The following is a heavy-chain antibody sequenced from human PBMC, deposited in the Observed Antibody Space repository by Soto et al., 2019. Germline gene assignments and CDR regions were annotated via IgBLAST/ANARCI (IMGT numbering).Heavy chain of an antibody. CDR2: ISYDGSNK. CDR3: AMPRLITSLPLFLFDY. Sequence: QVQLVEAGGGVVQPGRSLRLSCAASGFTFSSYGMHWVHQAPGKGLEWVAVISYDGSNKYYADSVKGRFTISRDNSKNTLYLQMNMLRAEDTAVYYCAMPRLITSLPLFLFDYWGQGTLVTVAS. J-gene: IGHJ4*02. CDR1: GFTFSSYG. D-gene: IGHD2-15*01. V-gene: IGHV3-30*03.